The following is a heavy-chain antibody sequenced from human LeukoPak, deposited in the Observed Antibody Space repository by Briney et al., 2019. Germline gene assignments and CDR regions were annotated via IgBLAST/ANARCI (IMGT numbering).Heavy chain of an antibody. CDR1: GGSLSGYY. CDR2: INHSGST. D-gene: IGHD1-26*01. CDR3: ASEKSYSSYYFDY. Sequence: SETLSLTCAVYGGSLSGYYWSWIRQPPGKGLEWIGEINHSGSTNYNPSLKSRVTISVDTSKNQFSLKLSSVTAADTAVYYCASEKSYSSYYFDYWGQGTLVTVSS. V-gene: IGHV4-34*01. J-gene: IGHJ4*02.